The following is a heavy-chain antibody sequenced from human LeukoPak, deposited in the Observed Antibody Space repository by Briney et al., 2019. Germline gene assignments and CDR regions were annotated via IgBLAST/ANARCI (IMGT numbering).Heavy chain of an antibody. CDR2: ISSSGSTI. V-gene: IGHV3-48*03. CDR1: GFTFSSYE. Sequence: PGGSLRLSCAASGFTFSSYEMNWVRQAPGKGLEWVSYISSSGSTIYYADSVKGRFTISRDNAKNSLYLQMNSLRAEDTAVYYCARDSLITVTQEAWGQGTMVTVSS. J-gene: IGHJ3*01. CDR3: ARDSLITVTQEA. D-gene: IGHD1-7*01.